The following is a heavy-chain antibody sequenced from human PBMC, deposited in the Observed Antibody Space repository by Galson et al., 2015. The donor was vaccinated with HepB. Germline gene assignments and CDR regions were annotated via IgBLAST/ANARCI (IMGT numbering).Heavy chain of an antibody. CDR1: GFTFSSYG. Sequence: SLRLSCAASGFTFSSYGMHWVRQAPGKGLEWVAVIWYDGSNKYYADSVKGRFTISRDNSKNTLYLQMNSLRAEDTAVYYCARDGYAGLVDGYYWFDYWGQGTLVTVSS. V-gene: IGHV3-33*01. J-gene: IGHJ4*02. CDR2: IWYDGSNK. D-gene: IGHD3-22*01. CDR3: ARDGYAGLVDGYYWFDY.